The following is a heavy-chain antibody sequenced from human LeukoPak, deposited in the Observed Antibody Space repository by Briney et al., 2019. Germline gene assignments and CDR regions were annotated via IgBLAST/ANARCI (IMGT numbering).Heavy chain of an antibody. CDR2: IIPIFGTA. CDR3: ARARVAVTGPLDY. D-gene: IGHD4-23*01. J-gene: IGHJ4*02. CDR1: GGTFSSYA. V-gene: IGHV1-69*05. Sequence: SVKVSXKASGGTFSSYAISWVRQAPGQGLEWMGGIIPIFGTANYAQKFQGRVTITTDESTSTAYMELSSLRSEDTAVYYCARARVAVTGPLDYWGQGTLVTVSS.